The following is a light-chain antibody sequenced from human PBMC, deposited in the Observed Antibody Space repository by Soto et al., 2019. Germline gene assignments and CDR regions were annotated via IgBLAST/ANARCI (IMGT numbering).Light chain of an antibody. Sequence: DIVLTQSPATLSLSPGDRATLSCRASQSVSNYLDWYHHKPGKAPRLLIYDASSRDTGIPSRFSGSGSGTDFTLTITSLEPEDFAIYYCQQRSNWPRTFGQGTKVEIK. V-gene: IGKV3-11*01. J-gene: IGKJ1*01. CDR1: QSVSNY. CDR2: DAS. CDR3: QQRSNWPRT.